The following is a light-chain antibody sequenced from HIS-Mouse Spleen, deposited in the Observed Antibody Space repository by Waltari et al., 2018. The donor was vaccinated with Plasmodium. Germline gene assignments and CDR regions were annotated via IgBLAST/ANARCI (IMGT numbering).Light chain of an antibody. CDR3: SSYAGSNNLV. V-gene: IGLV2-8*01. Sequence: QSALTQPPAASGSPGQSVTISCTGTRSDVGGYNYVSWYQQHPGKAPKPMIYEVSKRPSGVPDRFSGSKSGNTASLTVSGLQAEDAADYYCSSYAGSNNLVFGGGTKLTVL. J-gene: IGLJ2*01. CDR1: RSDVGGYNY. CDR2: EVS.